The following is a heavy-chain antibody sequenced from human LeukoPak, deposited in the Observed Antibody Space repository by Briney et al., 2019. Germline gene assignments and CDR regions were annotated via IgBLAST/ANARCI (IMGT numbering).Heavy chain of an antibody. Sequence: GGSLRLSCAASGFTFSSYAMHWVRQAPGKGLEWVAVISYDGSNKYHADSVKGRFTISRDNAKNSLYLQMNSLRAEDTAVYYCARVYYYDSSGYAIDYWGQGTLVTVSS. V-gene: IGHV3-30*04. D-gene: IGHD3-22*01. CDR1: GFTFSSYA. CDR3: ARVYYYDSSGYAIDY. CDR2: ISYDGSNK. J-gene: IGHJ4*02.